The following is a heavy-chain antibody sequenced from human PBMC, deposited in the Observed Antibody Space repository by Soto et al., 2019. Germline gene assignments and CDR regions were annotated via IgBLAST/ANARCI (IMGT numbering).Heavy chain of an antibody. J-gene: IGHJ6*02. V-gene: IGHV4-34*01. Sequence: SETLSLTCAVYGGSFSGYYWSWIRQPPGKGLEWIGEINHSGSTNYNPSLKSRVTISVDTYKNQFSLKMSSVKAADTDVYYCARGGPADRKGEYYGMDVWGQGNTVTVSS. CDR3: ARGGPADRKGEYYGMDV. D-gene: IGHD2-2*01. CDR1: GGSFSGYY. CDR2: INHSGST.